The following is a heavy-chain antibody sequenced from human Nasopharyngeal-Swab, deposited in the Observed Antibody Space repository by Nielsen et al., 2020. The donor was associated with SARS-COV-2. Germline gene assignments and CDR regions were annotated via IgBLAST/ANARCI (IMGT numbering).Heavy chain of an antibody. J-gene: IGHJ3*02. CDR1: GFTFTSSA. V-gene: IGHV1-58*01. Sequence: SVKVSCKASGFTFTSSAVQWVRQARGQRLEWIGWIVVGSGNTNYAQKFQERVTITRDMSTSTAYMELSSLRSEDTAVYYCAAAQEYYDYVWGSYRQSYAFEIWGQGTMVTVSS. CDR3: AAAQEYYDYVWGSYRQSYAFEI. D-gene: IGHD3-16*02. CDR2: IVVGSGNT.